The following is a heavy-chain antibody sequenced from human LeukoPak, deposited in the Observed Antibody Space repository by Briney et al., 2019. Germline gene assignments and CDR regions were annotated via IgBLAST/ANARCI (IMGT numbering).Heavy chain of an antibody. D-gene: IGHD6-19*01. CDR2: IHGAT. V-gene: IGHV3-23*01. CDR1: GFPFSTHA. CDR3: AKGYSSGWYAFDS. Sequence: GGSLRLSCAASGFPFSTHAMGWVRQAPGKGLEWVSTIHGATYYADSVRGRFTISKDNSKNTLYLQMTSLRADDTALYYCAKGYSSGWYAFDSWGQGTLVTVSS. J-gene: IGHJ4*02.